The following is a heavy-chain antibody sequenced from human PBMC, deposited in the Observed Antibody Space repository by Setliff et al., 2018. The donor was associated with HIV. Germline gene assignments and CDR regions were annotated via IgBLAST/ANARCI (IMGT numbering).Heavy chain of an antibody. D-gene: IGHD3-10*01. V-gene: IGHV1-2*02. CDR2: INPDSGGT. J-gene: IGHJ5*02. CDR3: AGGEIYGVMTFNH. Sequence: GASVKVSCKASTFTLNGYFLHWVRQAPGQGLEWMGWINPDSGGTNYAPKFQGRVTMTRGTSISTVYMELRRLKPNDTAVYYCAGGEIYGVMTFNHWGQGTLVTVSS. CDR1: TFTLNGYF.